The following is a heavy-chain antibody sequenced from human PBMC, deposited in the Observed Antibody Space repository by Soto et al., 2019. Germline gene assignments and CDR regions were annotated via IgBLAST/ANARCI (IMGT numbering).Heavy chain of an antibody. V-gene: IGHV4-31*03. CDR3: ARSGATRGDWFDP. Sequence: SETLSLTCTVSGGSISSGGYYWSWIRQHPGKGLEWIGYIYYSGSTYYNPSLKSRVTISVDTSKNQFSLKLSSVTAADTAVYYCARSGATRGDWFDPWGQATLLTVSS. J-gene: IGHJ5*02. CDR2: IYYSGST. CDR1: GGSISSGGYY. D-gene: IGHD6-6*01.